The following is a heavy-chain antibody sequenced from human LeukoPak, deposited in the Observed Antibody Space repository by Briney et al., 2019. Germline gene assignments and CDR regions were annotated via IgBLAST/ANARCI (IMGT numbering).Heavy chain of an antibody. D-gene: IGHD3-9*01. CDR3: AEGTGYFDPFDY. Sequence: SETLSLTCTVSGGSISSYYWSWLRQPPGKGLEWIGYIYYSGSTNYNPSLKSRVTISVDTSKNQFSLKLSSVTAADTAVYYCAEGTGYFDPFDYWGQGTLVTVSS. J-gene: IGHJ4*02. V-gene: IGHV4-59*01. CDR2: IYYSGST. CDR1: GGSISSYY.